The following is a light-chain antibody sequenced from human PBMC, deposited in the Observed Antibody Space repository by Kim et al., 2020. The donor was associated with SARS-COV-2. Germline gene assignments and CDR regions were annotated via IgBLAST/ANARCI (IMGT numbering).Light chain of an antibody. Sequence: SSELTQDPAVSVALGQTVRIKCQGDSLRNYVASWYQQKPGQAPVLVIYGKNNRPSGIPDRFSGSRSENTASLIITGAQAEDEADYYCNSRDSSGNQLIFG. V-gene: IGLV3-19*01. CDR2: GKN. CDR3: NSRDSSGNQLI. CDR1: SLRNYV. J-gene: IGLJ2*01.